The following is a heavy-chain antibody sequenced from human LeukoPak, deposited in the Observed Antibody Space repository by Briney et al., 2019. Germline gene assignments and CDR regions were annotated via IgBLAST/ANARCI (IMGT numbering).Heavy chain of an antibody. CDR2: INPNSGGT. CDR1: GYTFTSYY. V-gene: IGHV1-2*02. J-gene: IGHJ4*02. Sequence: PLASVKVSCKASGYTFTSYYMHWVRQAPGQGLEWMGWINPNSGGTNYAQKFQGRVTMTRDTSISTAYMELSRLRSDDTAVYYCVKTAWWVTWGFWGQEPRVTVSS. D-gene: IGHD2-15*01. CDR3: VKTAWWVTWGF.